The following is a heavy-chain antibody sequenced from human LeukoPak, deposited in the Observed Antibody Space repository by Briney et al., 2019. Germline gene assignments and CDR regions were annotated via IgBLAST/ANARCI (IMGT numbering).Heavy chain of an antibody. J-gene: IGHJ6*02. CDR2: INPNSGGT. CDR1: GYTFTGYY. V-gene: IGHV1-2*02. D-gene: IGHD2-2*02. Sequence: ASVKVSCKASGYTFTGYYMHWVRQAPGQGLEWMGWINPNSGGTNYAQKFQGRVTMTRDTSISTAYMEVSRLRSDDTAVYYCARALIRVSVVPAAIDYTPLLSLKYGMDVWGQGTTVTVSS. CDR3: ARALIRVSVVPAAIDYTPLLSLKYGMDV.